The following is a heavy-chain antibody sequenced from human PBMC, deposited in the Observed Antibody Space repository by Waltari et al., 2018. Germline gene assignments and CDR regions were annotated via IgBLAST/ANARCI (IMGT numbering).Heavy chain of an antibody. J-gene: IGHJ4*02. CDR1: GNSFNIYA. CDR2: IIPIFGPA. D-gene: IGHD5-12*01. Sequence: QVQLVQSGAEVKKPGSSVRVSCKPSGNSFNIYAISWVRQAPGQGFEWIGGIIPIFGPANYAQKFQGRVTITADDSTSTTYMDLSSLRSEDTAIYYCAGGRGSSAYDYELDFWGQGTLVTVSS. V-gene: IGHV1-69*12. CDR3: AGGRGSSAYDYELDF.